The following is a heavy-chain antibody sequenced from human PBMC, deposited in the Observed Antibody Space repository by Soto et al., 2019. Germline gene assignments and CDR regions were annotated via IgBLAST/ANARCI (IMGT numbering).Heavy chain of an antibody. Sequence: SETLSLTCAVYGGSFSGYYWSWIRQPPGKGLEWIGEINHSGGTNYNPSLKSRVTISVDTSKNQFSLKLSSVTAADTAVYYCARGPTVLLWFGELLQNPRRFDPWGQGTLVTVSS. CDR1: GGSFSGYY. CDR2: INHSGGT. J-gene: IGHJ5*02. CDR3: ARGPTVLLWFGELLQNPRRFDP. V-gene: IGHV4-34*01. D-gene: IGHD3-10*01.